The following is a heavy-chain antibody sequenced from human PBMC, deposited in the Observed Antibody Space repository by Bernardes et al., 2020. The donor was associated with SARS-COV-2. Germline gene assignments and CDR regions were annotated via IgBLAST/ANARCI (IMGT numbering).Heavy chain of an antibody. CDR2: ISSSSSYI. V-gene: IGHV3-21*01. D-gene: IGHD5-18*01. CDR1: GFTFNNFG. Sequence: GGSLRLSCAASGFTFNNFGMNWVRQAPGKGLEWVSSISSSSSYIYYADSVKGRFTISRDNAKNSLYLQMNSLRAEDTAVYYCARDSGISGYSYGYVTNWFDPWGQGTLVTVSS. CDR3: ARDSGISGYSYGYVTNWFDP. J-gene: IGHJ5*02.